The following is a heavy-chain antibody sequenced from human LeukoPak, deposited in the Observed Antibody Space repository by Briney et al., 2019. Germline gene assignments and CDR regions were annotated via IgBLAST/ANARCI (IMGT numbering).Heavy chain of an antibody. D-gene: IGHD1/OR15-1a*01. CDR3: ARGQNNWNNEDFDY. J-gene: IGHJ4*02. CDR1: GGSFSGYY. Sequence: SETLSLTCAVYGGSFSGYYWSWIRKPPGKGLEWIGEINHSGSTNYNPSLKSRVTISVDTSKNQFSLKLSSVTAADTAVYYCARGQNNWNNEDFDYWGQGTLVTVSS. V-gene: IGHV4-34*01. CDR2: INHSGST.